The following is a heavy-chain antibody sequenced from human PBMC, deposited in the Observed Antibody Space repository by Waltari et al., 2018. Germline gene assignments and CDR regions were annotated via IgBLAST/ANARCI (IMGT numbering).Heavy chain of an antibody. V-gene: IGHV3-21*01. D-gene: IGHD7-27*01. CDR1: GFTFSTYS. J-gene: IGHJ4*02. CDR2: INSRSKNT. Sequence: EVQLVESGGGLVKPGGSLRLYCAASGFTFSTYSMNWVRQAPGMGLEWVSSINSRSKNTYYAESVKGRFTISRDNAKNSLYLQMNSLRTEDTAVYHCVREGLTEEFDYWGQGSLVTVSS. CDR3: VREGLTEEFDY.